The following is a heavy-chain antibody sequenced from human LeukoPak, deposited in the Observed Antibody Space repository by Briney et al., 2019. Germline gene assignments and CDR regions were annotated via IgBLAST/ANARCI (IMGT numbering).Heavy chain of an antibody. CDR1: GLTFSSYA. CDR2: ISYGGSNK. CDR3: ARDGLLGYFDY. Sequence: GGSLRLSCAASGLTFSSYAMHWVRQAPGKGLEWVAVISYGGSNKYYADSVKGRFTISRDNSKNTLYLQMNSLRAEDTAVYYCARDGLLGYFDYWGQGTLVTVSS. J-gene: IGHJ4*02. V-gene: IGHV3-30-3*01.